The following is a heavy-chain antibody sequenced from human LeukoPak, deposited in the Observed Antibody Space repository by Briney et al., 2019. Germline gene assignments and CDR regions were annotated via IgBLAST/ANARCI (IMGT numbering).Heavy chain of an antibody. CDR2: IRYDGSNK. CDR1: GFTLSSYG. J-gene: IGHJ4*02. V-gene: IGHV3-30*02. D-gene: IGHD6-6*01. Sequence: PGGSLRLSCAASGFTLSSYGMHWVRQAPGKGLEWVAFIRYDGSNKYYADSVKGRFTISRDNAKNSLYLQMNSLRAEDTAVYYCARDSVEYSSSLLDYWGQGTLVTVSS. CDR3: ARDSVEYSSSLLDY.